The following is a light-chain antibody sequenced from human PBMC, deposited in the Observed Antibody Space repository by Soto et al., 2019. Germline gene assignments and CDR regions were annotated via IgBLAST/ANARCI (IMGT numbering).Light chain of an antibody. CDR2: GAS. Sequence: ELVMTQSPATLSLSPGERATLSCRASQSVFSNLAWYQQKPGQAPRLLIYGASTRATGIPGRFSGSGSGTEFTLTISSMPSEDFAVYYCHQYNNGPPWTFGQGTKVEI. J-gene: IGKJ1*01. CDR1: QSVFSN. CDR3: HQYNNGPPWT. V-gene: IGKV3-15*01.